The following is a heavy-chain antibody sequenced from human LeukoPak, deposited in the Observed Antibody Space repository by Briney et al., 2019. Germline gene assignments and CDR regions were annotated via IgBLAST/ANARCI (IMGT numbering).Heavy chain of an antibody. V-gene: IGHV3-23*01. D-gene: IGHD3-22*01. CDR3: AKDGEYYDSNGYLC. Sequence: GGSLRLSCAASGFTFSNYAMSWVRQAPGKGLEWVSAITGSGGSTYYADSVKGRFTISRDNSKNMLYLQMNSLIAADTAVYYCAKDGEYYDSNGYLCWGQGTMVTVSS. CDR2: ITGSGGST. J-gene: IGHJ3*01. CDR1: GFTFSNYA.